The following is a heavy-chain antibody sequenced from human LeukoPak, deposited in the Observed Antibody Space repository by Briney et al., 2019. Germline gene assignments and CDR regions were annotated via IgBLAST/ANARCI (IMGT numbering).Heavy chain of an antibody. V-gene: IGHV3-9*01. CDR1: GFTFDDYA. CDR3: AKDFSSSSVVGYFDY. CDR2: ISWNSGSI. J-gene: IGHJ4*02. Sequence: SGGSLRLSCAASGFTFDDYAMPWVRQAPGKGLEWVSGISWNSGSIGYADSVKGRFTISRDNAKSSLYLQMNSLRAEDTALYYCAKDFSSSSVVGYFDYWGQGTLVTVSS. D-gene: IGHD6-6*01.